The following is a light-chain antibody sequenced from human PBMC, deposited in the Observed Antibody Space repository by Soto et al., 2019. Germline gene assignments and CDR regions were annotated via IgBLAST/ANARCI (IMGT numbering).Light chain of an antibody. CDR3: AVWDDSLDGWV. CDR1: SSNIGSHV. CDR2: NNN. Sequence: QSVLTQPPSASGTPGQRVTISCSGSSSNIGSHVVYWYQQLAGTAPKLLMYNNNQRPSGVPDRLSGSKSGTSASLVISGLKSEDEADYYCAVWDDSLDGWVFGGGTKLTVL. J-gene: IGLJ3*02. V-gene: IGLV1-44*01.